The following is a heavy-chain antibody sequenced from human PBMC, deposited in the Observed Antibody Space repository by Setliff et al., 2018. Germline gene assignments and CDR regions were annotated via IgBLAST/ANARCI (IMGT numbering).Heavy chain of an antibody. Sequence: PGGSLRLSCAASGFTFRSYTMNWVRQAPGKGLEWVSYISSSSSTIYYADSVKGRFTISRDNAKNSLYLQMNSLRAEDTAVYYCARGPYYDFWSGYGADAFDIWGQGTMVTVSS. CDR1: GFTFRSYT. V-gene: IGHV3-48*01. CDR2: ISSSSSTI. D-gene: IGHD3-3*01. CDR3: ARGPYYDFWSGYGADAFDI. J-gene: IGHJ3*02.